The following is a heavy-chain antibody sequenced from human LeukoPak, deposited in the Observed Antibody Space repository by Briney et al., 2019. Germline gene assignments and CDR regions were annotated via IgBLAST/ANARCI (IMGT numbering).Heavy chain of an antibody. CDR2: IWYDGSNK. D-gene: IGHD4-17*01. CDR1: GFTFSSYG. Sequence: GRSLRLSCAASGFTFSSYGMHWVRQAPGKGLESVAVIWYDGSNKYYADSVKGRFTISRDNSKNTLYLQMNSLRAEDTAVYYCARAGDYGDPNYYGMDVWGQGTTVTVSS. V-gene: IGHV3-33*01. J-gene: IGHJ6*02. CDR3: ARAGDYGDPNYYGMDV.